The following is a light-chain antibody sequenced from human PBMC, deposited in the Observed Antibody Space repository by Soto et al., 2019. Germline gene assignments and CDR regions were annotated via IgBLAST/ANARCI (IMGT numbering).Light chain of an antibody. V-gene: IGKV3-11*01. Sequence: DIVLTQSPATLSLSPGEIATLSCRASQSVSSSLAWYQQKPGQAPSLLIYDASNRATGIPARFSGSGSGTDFTFTISSREPEDFAVYYCQQRSNWPPLFTFGPGTKVDIK. CDR2: DAS. CDR1: QSVSSS. J-gene: IGKJ3*01. CDR3: QQRSNWPPLFT.